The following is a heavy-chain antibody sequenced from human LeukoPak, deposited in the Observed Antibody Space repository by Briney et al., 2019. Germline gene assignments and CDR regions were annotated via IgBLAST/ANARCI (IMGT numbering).Heavy chain of an antibody. CDR1: GFTFSSYW. CDR3: ARDGGFYRDY. V-gene: IGHV3-7*01. CDR2: IRQDGNDK. D-gene: IGHD3-3*01. J-gene: IGHJ4*02. Sequence: GGSLRLFCAASGFTFSSYWMSWVRQAPGKGLEWVANIRQDGNDKYYVDSVKGRFTISRDNAKSSLYLQMNSLRSEDTAVYFCARDGGFYRDYWGQGTLVTVSS.